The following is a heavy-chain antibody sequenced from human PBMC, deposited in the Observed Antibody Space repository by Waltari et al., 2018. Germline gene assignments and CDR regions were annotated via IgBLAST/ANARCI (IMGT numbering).Heavy chain of an antibody. V-gene: IGHV3-23*01. Sequence: EVQLLESGGGLVQPGGSLRLSCAASGFTFSSYAMSWVRQAPGKGLEWVSAISGSGGSTYYADSVKGRFTISRDNSKNTLYLQMNSLRAEDTAVYYCAKDVEGGSYYPTAFDIWGQGTMVTVSS. CDR1: GFTFSSYA. CDR2: ISGSGGST. CDR3: AKDVEGGSYYPTAFDI. J-gene: IGHJ3*02. D-gene: IGHD1-26*01.